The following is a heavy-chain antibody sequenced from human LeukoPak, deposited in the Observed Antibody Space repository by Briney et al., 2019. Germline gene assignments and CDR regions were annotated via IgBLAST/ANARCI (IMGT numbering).Heavy chain of an antibody. CDR1: GFTVSSNC. J-gene: IGHJ4*02. CDR3: AKDRIVPAATFDY. CDR2: IRYDGSNK. Sequence: TGGSLRLSCAASGFTVSSNCMSWVRQAPGKGLEWVAFIRYDGSNKYYADSVKGRFTISRDNSKNTLYLQMNSLRAEDTAVYYCAKDRIVPAATFDYWGQGALVTVSS. V-gene: IGHV3-30*02. D-gene: IGHD2-2*01.